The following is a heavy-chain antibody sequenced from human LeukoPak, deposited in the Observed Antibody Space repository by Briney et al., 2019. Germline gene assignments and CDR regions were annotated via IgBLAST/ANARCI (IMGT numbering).Heavy chain of an antibody. Sequence: GGSLRLSCAASAFTFSNHAMSWVRQAPGKGLEWVSTISTSGGGTFYADSVKGRFTISRDNSKNTLYLQINSLRAEDTAVYYCARTRGSYWYFDLWGRGTLVTVSS. D-gene: IGHD1-14*01. CDR3: ARTRGSYWYFDL. J-gene: IGHJ2*01. CDR1: AFTFSNHA. CDR2: ISTSGGGT. V-gene: IGHV3-23*01.